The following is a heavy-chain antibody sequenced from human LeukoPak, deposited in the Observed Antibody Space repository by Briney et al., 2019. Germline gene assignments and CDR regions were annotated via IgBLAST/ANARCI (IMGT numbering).Heavy chain of an antibody. J-gene: IGHJ4*02. D-gene: IGHD1-26*01. V-gene: IGHV1-69*06. Sequence: ASVKVSCKASGGTFISYAISWVRQAPGQGLEWMGGIILIFGTANYAQKFQGRVTITADKSTSTAYMELSSLRSEDTAVYYCVRVYRPGGFDYWGQGTLVTVSS. CDR3: VRVYRPGGFDY. CDR2: IILIFGTA. CDR1: GGTFISYA.